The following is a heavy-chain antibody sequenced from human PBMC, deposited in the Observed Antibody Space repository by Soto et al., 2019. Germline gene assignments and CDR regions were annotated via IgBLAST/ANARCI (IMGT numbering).Heavy chain of an antibody. J-gene: IGHJ3*01. CDR3: ARRGSR. V-gene: IGHV3-48*03. CDR1: GFTFSSSE. Sequence: DVQLVESGGGLVQPGGSLRLSCAASGFTFSSSEMYWVRQAPGKGLEWISYIHPGGQTIFYAESVKGRFTISRDNAKHSVYLHMNSLRAEDTAVYYCARRGSRWGRGTKVTVSS. D-gene: IGHD2-15*01. CDR2: IHPGGQTI.